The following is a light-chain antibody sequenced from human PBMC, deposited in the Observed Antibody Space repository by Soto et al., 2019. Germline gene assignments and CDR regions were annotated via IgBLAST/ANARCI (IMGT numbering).Light chain of an antibody. V-gene: IGKV3-15*01. J-gene: IGKJ1*01. CDR1: QSVSSN. CDR3: QQFYNWPRT. CDR2: GAS. Sequence: EIVMTQSPGTLSVSPGERATLSCRASQSVSSNLAWYQQKPGQAPRLLIYGASTRATGIPARFSGSGSETEFTLTISSLHSEDFALYYCQQFYNWPRTFGQGTKV.